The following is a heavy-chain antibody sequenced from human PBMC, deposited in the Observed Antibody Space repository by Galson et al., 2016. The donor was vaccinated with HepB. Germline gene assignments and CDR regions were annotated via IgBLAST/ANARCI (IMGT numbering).Heavy chain of an antibody. CDR1: GFTVSISY. V-gene: IGHV3-53*04. Sequence: SLRLSCAVSGFTVSISYMAWVRQAPGKGLEWVSTIYSGGSTYYADYVKGRFTISRRNSKNTLYLQMNSLRPDDTAVYYCASQWFGEISDYFDYWGQGTLVTVSS. CDR2: IYSGGST. D-gene: IGHD3-10*01. CDR3: ASQWFGEISDYFDY. J-gene: IGHJ4*02.